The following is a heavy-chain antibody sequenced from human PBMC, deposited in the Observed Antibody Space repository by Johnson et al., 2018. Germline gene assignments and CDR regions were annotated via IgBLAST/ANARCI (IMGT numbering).Heavy chain of an antibody. V-gene: IGHV3-15*01. CDR3: ARGTPWGYDSSGYYYVDYYYYMDV. D-gene: IGHD3-22*01. Sequence: VQLVESGGGVVQPGRSLRLSCAASGFTFSNAWMSWVRQAPGKGLEGVGRVKSKTAGGTTDDAAPVKGRFTISREDSKNTLYLQMNSLRAGDTAVVYSARGTPWGYDSSGYYYVDYYYYMDVGGKGTTVTVSS. CDR1: GFTFSNAW. J-gene: IGHJ6*03. CDR2: VKSKTAGGTT.